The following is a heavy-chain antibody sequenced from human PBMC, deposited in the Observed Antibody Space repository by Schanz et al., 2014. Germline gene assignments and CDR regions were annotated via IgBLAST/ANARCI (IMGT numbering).Heavy chain of an antibody. CDR1: GGTFSSFG. CDR3: ARGPSQGYSYGHNIGAYYYGMDV. Sequence: VQLEQSGAEVKKPGSSVKVSCKASGGTFSSFGINWVRQAPGQGLEWMGWISPYNGNTNYAQKLQGRVTMTTDTSTSTAYMELSSLRSEDTAVYYCARGPSQGYSYGHNIGAYYYGMDVWGQGTTVTVSS. CDR2: ISPYNGNT. V-gene: IGHV1-18*01. J-gene: IGHJ6*02. D-gene: IGHD5-18*01.